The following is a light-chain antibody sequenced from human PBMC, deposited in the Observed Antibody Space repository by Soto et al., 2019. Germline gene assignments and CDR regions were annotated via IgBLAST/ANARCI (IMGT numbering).Light chain of an antibody. V-gene: IGKV3-15*01. CDR2: GGS. J-gene: IGKJ1*01. CDR3: QQYDDWPWT. Sequence: EIVMTQSPATLSVSPGDRATLSCRASQSVNSNVAWYHQKPGQAPRLLIYGGSTRASGTPVRFSGSESGTELTLTISSLQSEDFSVYYCQQYDDWPWTFGHGTKVAIK. CDR1: QSVNSN.